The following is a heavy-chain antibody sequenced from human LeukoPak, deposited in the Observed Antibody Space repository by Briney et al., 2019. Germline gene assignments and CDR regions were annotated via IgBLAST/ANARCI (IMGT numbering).Heavy chain of an antibody. CDR1: GFTFSSYI. J-gene: IGHJ4*02. V-gene: IGHV3-21*01. CDR2: ISSSSAYI. CDR3: ATSSIALAGTVDY. Sequence: GGSLRLSCAASGFTFSSYIMNWVRQAPGKGPEWVSSISSSSAYIYYADSVKGRFTISRDNAKSSLFLLMNSLRDEDTAVYYCATSSIALAGTVDYWGQGTLVTVSS. D-gene: IGHD6-19*01.